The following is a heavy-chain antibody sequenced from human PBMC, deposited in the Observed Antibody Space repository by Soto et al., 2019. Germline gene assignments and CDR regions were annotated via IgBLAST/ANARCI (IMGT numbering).Heavy chain of an antibody. CDR1: GGSFSGYY. CDR3: ASHCSGGSCYNGGLYYFDY. J-gene: IGHJ4*02. V-gene: IGHV4-34*01. Sequence: SETLSLTCAVYGGSFSGYYWSWIRQPPGKGLEWIGEINHSGSTNYNPSLKSRVTISVDTSKNQFSLKLSSVTAADTAVYYCASHCSGGSCYNGGLYYFDYWGQGTLVTVSS. D-gene: IGHD2-15*01. CDR2: INHSGST.